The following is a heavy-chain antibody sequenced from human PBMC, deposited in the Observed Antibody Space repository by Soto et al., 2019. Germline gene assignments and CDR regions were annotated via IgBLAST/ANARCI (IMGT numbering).Heavy chain of an antibody. CDR1: GIPVSSNY. Sequence: EVQLVESGGGLVQPGGSLRLSCAASGIPVSSNYMTWVRQASGKGLEWVSVLHSGGDTYYANSVKGRFTISRHDPTNTLFLQMNSLTAEDKAVYYCARDGPYYYASRMDVWGQGTTVTVSS. V-gene: IGHV3-53*04. J-gene: IGHJ6*02. CDR3: ARDGPYYYASRMDV. CDR2: LHSGGDT. D-gene: IGHD3-10*01.